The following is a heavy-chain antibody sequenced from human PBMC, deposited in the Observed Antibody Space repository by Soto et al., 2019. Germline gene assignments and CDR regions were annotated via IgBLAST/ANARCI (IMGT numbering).Heavy chain of an antibody. J-gene: IGHJ5*02. Sequence: GSGPTLVNPTQTLTLTCTFSGISLSTSGMCVSWIRQPPGKALEWLALIDWDDDKYYSTSLKTRLTISKDTSKNQVVLTMTNLDPVDTATYYCARMGGSSGWFGPWGQGTRDTVS. D-gene: IGHD3-22*01. CDR3: ARMGGSSGWFGP. CDR2: IDWDDDK. V-gene: IGHV2-70*01. CDR1: GISLSTSGMC.